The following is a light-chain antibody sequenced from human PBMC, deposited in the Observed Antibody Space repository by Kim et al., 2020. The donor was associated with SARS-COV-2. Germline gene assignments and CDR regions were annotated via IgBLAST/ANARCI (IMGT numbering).Light chain of an antibody. J-gene: IGLJ2*01. V-gene: IGLV2-11*01. CDR3: CSYAGKYSAV. CDR2: DVN. CDR1: SSDVGGYDY. Sequence: QPALTQPRSVSGSPGQSVTIFCTGTSSDVGGYDYVSWYQQHPGKVPKLMIYDVNRRPSGVPDRFSGSKSGNTASLTISGLQADDEGDYYCCSYAGKYSAVFGGGTQLTVL.